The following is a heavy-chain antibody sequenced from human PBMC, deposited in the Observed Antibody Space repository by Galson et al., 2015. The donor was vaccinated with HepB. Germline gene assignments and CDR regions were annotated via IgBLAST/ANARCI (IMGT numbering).Heavy chain of an antibody. CDR2: IAHDGKTE. V-gene: IGHV3-30*17. CDR1: GFTFSSYA. Sequence: SLRLSCAASGFTFSSYAVHWVRQAPGKGLEWVAVIAHDGKTEYYADSVRSRFTISRDNSNNTLYLQLNSPRLEDTAVYYCARSITMVRINTPDYWGQGTLFIVSS. D-gene: IGHD3-10*01. J-gene: IGHJ4*02. CDR3: ARSITMVRINTPDY.